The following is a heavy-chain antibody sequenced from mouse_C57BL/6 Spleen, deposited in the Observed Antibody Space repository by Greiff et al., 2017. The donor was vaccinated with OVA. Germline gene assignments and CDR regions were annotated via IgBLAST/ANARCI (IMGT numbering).Heavy chain of an antibody. Sequence: VQLQQSGPELVKPGASVKISCKASGYSFTDYNMNWVKQSNGKSLEWIGVINPNYGTTSYNQKFKGKATLTVDQSSSTAYMQLNSLTSDDSAVYCCARGDGKLYYGYDYWGQGTTLTVSS. J-gene: IGHJ2*01. V-gene: IGHV1-39*01. CDR2: INPNYGTT. CDR3: ARGDGKLYYGYDY. D-gene: IGHD2-2*01. CDR1: GYSFTDYN.